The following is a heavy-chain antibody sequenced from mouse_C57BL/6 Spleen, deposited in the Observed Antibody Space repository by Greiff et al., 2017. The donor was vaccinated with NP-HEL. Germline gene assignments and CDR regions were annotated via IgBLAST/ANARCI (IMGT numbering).Heavy chain of an antibody. CDR2: INPNNGGT. D-gene: IGHD3-2*02. J-gene: IGHJ4*01. Sequence: EVQLQQSGPELVKPGASVKISCKASGYTFTDYYMNWVKQSHGKSLEWIGDINPNNGGTSYNQKFKGKATLTVDKSSSTAYMELRSLTSEDSAVYYCARTAQMGYAMDYWGQGASVTVSS. V-gene: IGHV1-26*01. CDR1: GYTFTDYY. CDR3: ARTAQMGYAMDY.